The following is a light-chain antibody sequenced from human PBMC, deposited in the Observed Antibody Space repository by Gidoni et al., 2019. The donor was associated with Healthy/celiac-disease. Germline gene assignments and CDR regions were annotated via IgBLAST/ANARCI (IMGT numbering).Light chain of an antibody. CDR1: QSVLYSSNNKNY. V-gene: IGKV4-1*01. CDR3: QQYYSTPRT. Sequence: DIVMTQSPDSLAVSLGERPTINFKSSQSVLYSSNNKNYLAWYQQKPGQPPKLLIYWASTRESGVPDRFSGSGSGTDFTLTISSLQAEDVAVYYCQQYYSTPRTFGQGTKVEIK. CDR2: WAS. J-gene: IGKJ1*01.